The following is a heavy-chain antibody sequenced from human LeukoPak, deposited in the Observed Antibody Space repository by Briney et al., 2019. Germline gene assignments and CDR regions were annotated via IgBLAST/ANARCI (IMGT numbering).Heavy chain of an antibody. CDR2: ISTSSTYI. J-gene: IGHJ3*02. Sequence: GGSLRLSCAASGFTFSTYSMNWVRQAPGKGLEWVSSISTSSTYIYYADSVKGRFTISRDNAKNSLYLQMNSLRAEDTAVYYCARDSGIAAAPLDAFDIWGQGTMVTVSS. CDR1: GFTFSTYS. D-gene: IGHD6-13*01. V-gene: IGHV3-21*04. CDR3: ARDSGIAAAPLDAFDI.